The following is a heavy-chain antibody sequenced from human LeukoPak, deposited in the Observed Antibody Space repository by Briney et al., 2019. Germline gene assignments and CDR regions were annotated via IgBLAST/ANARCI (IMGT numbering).Heavy chain of an antibody. CDR2: IYSGGST. D-gene: IGHD5-12*01. CDR1: GLTVSSNY. V-gene: IGHV3-53*01. Sequence: GGSLRLSCAASGLTVSSNYMSWVRQAPGKGLEWVSVIYSGGSTYYADSVKGRFTISRDNSKNTLYLQMNGLRAEDTAVYYCALAAIFGAYYYYYYMDVWGKGTTVTVSS. J-gene: IGHJ6*03. CDR3: ALAAIFGAYYYYYYMDV.